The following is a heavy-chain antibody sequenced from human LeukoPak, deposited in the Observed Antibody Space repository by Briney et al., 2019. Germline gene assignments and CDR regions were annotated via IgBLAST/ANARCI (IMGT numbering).Heavy chain of an antibody. V-gene: IGHV4-30-2*01. J-gene: IGHJ4*02. CDR2: INHSGST. D-gene: IGHD3-22*01. CDR1: GGSISSGGYS. Sequence: SETLSLTCAVSGGSISSGGYSWSWIRQPPGKGLEWIGYINHSGSTNYNPSLKSRVTISVDTSKNQFSLKLSSVTAADTAVYYCARDPTPRGIVVVIRGPTHFDYWGQGTLVTVSS. CDR3: ARDPTPRGIVVVIRGPTHFDY.